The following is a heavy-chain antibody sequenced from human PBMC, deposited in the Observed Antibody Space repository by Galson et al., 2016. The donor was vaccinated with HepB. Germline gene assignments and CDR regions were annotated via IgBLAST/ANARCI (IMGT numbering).Heavy chain of an antibody. CDR1: GFTFSSNW. CDR2: ITYDASGT. CDR3: AKRAHATGDYCGMDV. J-gene: IGHJ6*02. D-gene: IGHD2-15*01. V-gene: IGHV3-74*01. Sequence: SLRLSCAASGFTFSSNWMHWVRQAPGKGLMWVSRITYDASGTSYADSVKGRFTISRDNSKNTLYLQMNSLRAEDTAAYYCAKRAHATGDYCGMDVWGQGTTVTVSS.